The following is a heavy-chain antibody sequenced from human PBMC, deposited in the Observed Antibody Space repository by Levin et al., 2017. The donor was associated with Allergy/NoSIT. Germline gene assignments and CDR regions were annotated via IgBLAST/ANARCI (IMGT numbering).Heavy chain of an antibody. CDR1: GFTFSNYA. V-gene: IGHV3-30*04. CDR3: ARDEGTSSGLSAFDI. Sequence: TGGSLRLSCAASGFTFSNYAMHWVRQAPGKGLEWVAVTSSDGSRKYYADSVKGRFTISRDNSKITLSLEMNSLITEDTAIYYCARDEGTSSGLSAFDIWGQGTMVTVSS. CDR2: TSSDGSRK. J-gene: IGHJ3*02. D-gene: IGHD6-6*01.